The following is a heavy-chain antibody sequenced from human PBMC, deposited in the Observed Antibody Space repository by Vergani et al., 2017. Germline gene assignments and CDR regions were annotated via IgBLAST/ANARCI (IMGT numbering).Heavy chain of an antibody. Sequence: QVQLQESGPGLVKPSQTLSLTCTVSGGSISSGSYYWSWIRQPAGKGLEWIGRIYTSGSTNYNPSLKSRGTISVDTSKNQFSLRLSSVTAADTAVYYCAGDVDYDDSSGFDYWGQGTLVTVSS. CDR2: IYTSGST. D-gene: IGHD3-22*01. CDR3: AGDVDYDDSSGFDY. J-gene: IGHJ4*02. V-gene: IGHV4-61*02. CDR1: GGSISSGSYY.